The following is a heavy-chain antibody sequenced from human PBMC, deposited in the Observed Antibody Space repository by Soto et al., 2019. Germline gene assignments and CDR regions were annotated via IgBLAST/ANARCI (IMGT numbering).Heavy chain of an antibody. J-gene: IGHJ4*02. V-gene: IGHV1-58*01. CDR3: SADATAWQQMVPSDY. Sequence: QMQLEQSGPEVKKPGTSVKVSCKASGFTFTSSAFQWVRPARGQRLEWIGWIAVGSGYTNYAQRFQDRVTLTRDMSTATTYMELSRLTSGDTAIYYCSADATAWQQMVPSDYWGQGTLVTVSS. CDR2: IAVGSGYT. D-gene: IGHD2-8*01. CDR1: GFTFTSSA.